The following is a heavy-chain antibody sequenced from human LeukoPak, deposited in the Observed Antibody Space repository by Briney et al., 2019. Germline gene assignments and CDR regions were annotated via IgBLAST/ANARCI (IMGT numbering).Heavy chain of an antibody. CDR2: STGTGYST. CDR3: VTDRSGSYDY. Sequence: GGSLRLSCAASEFTFSNYAMSWVRQAPGKGLEWVSGSTGTGYSTYYADSVKGRFTISRDNSKNTLYLQMNSLRAEDTAVYYCVTDRSGSYDYWGQGILVTVSS. V-gene: IGHV3-23*01. J-gene: IGHJ4*02. D-gene: IGHD1-26*01. CDR1: EFTFSNYA.